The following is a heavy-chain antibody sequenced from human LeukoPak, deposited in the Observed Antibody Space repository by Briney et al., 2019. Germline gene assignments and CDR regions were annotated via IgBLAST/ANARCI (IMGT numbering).Heavy chain of an antibody. J-gene: IGHJ4*02. D-gene: IGHD1-26*01. CDR2: SSGSGGST. Sequence: PGGSLRLSCAASGFTFSSYAMSGVRQAPGKGLDWVSASSGSGGSTYYADSVKGRFTISRDNSKNTLYLQMNSLRAEDTAVYYCAKDPNLVGATGAGDSDYWGQGTLVTVSS. CDR1: GFTFSSYA. V-gene: IGHV3-23*01. CDR3: AKDPNLVGATGAGDSDY.